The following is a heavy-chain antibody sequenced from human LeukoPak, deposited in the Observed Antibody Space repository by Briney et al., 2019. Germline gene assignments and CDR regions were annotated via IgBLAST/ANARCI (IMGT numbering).Heavy chain of an antibody. V-gene: IGHV4-30-4*01. D-gene: IGHD4-23*01. CDR3: ARDLLNEGNHLDY. Sequence: SETLSLTCTVSGGSISSGDYYRSWIRQPPGKGLEWVGYIYYSGSTYYNPSLKSRVTISVDTSKNQFSLTLSSVTAADTAVYYCARDLLNEGNHLDYWGQGTLVSVSS. J-gene: IGHJ4*02. CDR1: GGSISSGDYY. CDR2: IYYSGST.